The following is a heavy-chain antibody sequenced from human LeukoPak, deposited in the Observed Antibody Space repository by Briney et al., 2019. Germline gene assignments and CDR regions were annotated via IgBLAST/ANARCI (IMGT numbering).Heavy chain of an antibody. CDR3: ARNYGGNSDC. V-gene: IGHV3-7*05. CDR1: GFTFSSNW. J-gene: IGHJ4*02. CDR2: IKQDGSEK. D-gene: IGHD4-23*01. Sequence: GGSLRLSCAASGFTFSSNWMSWVRQAPGKGLEWVANIKQDGSEKYYVDSVKGRFTISRDNAKNSLYLQMNSLRGEDTAVYYCARNYGGNSDCWGQGTLVTVSS.